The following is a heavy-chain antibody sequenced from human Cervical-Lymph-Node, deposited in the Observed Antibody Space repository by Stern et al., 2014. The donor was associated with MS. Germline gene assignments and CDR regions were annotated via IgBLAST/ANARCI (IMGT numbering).Heavy chain of an antibody. CDR2: ISGTDSST. CDR1: GFTFSLYA. V-gene: IGHV3-23*04. Sequence: EVQLVESGGDLAPPGGSLRLSCAVSGFTFSLYAMSWARQAPGKGLGWVSAISGTDSSTFYAQTVKGRFTISRDNSKNTLYLQMNNLRAEDTAIYYCVKEGIAVASFDYWGQGTLVTVSS. J-gene: IGHJ4*02. D-gene: IGHD6-19*01. CDR3: VKEGIAVASFDY.